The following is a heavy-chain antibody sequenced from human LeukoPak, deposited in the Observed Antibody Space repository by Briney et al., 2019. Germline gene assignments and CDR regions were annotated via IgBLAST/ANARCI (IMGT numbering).Heavy chain of an antibody. CDR3: ARYSSQDAHDAFDI. CDR2: IYYSGST. J-gene: IGHJ3*02. D-gene: IGHD6-13*01. V-gene: IGHV4-59*01. CDR1: GGSISSYY. Sequence: SETLSLTCTVSGGSISSYYWSWIRQPPGKGLEWIGYIYYSGSTNYNPSLKSRVTISVDTSKNQFSLKLSSVTAADTAVYYCARYSSQDAHDAFDIWGQGTMVTVSS.